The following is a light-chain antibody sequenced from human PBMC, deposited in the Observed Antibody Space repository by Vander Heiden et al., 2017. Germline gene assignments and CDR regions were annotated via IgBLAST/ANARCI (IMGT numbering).Light chain of an antibody. Sequence: DVPLTQSLSTLSASVGDRVTISCRANQNIDLWLAWYQQRPGNAPQLMIYKASTLQSGVPSRISGSGSGTEFSLTISNLQPEDSAIYYCQQYDKSWTFGPGTRVQVK. V-gene: IGKV1-5*03. CDR2: KAS. CDR1: QNIDLW. J-gene: IGKJ1*01. CDR3: QQYDKSWT.